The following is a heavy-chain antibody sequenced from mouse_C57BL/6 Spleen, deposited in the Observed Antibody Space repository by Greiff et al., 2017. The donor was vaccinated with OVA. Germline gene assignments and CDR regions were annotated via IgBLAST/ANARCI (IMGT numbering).Heavy chain of an antibody. CDR2: IHPNSGST. J-gene: IGHJ2*01. CDR1: GYTFTSYW. D-gene: IGHD1-1*01. V-gene: IGHV1-64*01. CDR3: ARGGTTVVATEGYFDD. Sequence: VQLQQPGAELVKPGASVKLSCKASGYTFTSYWMHWVKQRPGQGLEWIGMIHPNSGSTNYNEKFKSKATLTVDKSSSTAYMQLSSLTSEDSAVYYGARGGTTVVATEGYFDDWGQGTTLTVSS.